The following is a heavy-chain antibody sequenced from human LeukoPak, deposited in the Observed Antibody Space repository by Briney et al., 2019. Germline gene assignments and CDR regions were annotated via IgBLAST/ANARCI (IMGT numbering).Heavy chain of an antibody. CDR1: GGSISSSSYY. CDR2: IYYSGST. J-gene: IGHJ5*02. D-gene: IGHD2-15*01. Sequence: SETLSLTCTVSGGSISSSSYYWGWIRQPPGKGLEWIGSIYYSGSTYYNPSLKSRVTISVDTSKNRFSLKLSSVTAADTAVYYCARHAYIENWFDPWGQGTLVTVSS. CDR3: ARHAYIENWFDP. V-gene: IGHV4-39*01.